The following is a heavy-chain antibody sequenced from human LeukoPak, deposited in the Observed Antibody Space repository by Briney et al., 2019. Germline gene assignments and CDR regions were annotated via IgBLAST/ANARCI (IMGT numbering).Heavy chain of an antibody. CDR2: IRYSGST. J-gene: IGHJ6*02. V-gene: IGHV4-31*03. Sequence: PSETLSLTCTVSGGSISSGGYYWSWIRQHPGKGLEWIGYIRYSGSTYYNPSLKSRVTISVDTSKNQFSLKLSSVTAADTAVYYCAREPNDYGDYYYGMDVWGQGTTVTVSS. D-gene: IGHD4-17*01. CDR3: AREPNDYGDYYYGMDV. CDR1: GGSISSGGYY.